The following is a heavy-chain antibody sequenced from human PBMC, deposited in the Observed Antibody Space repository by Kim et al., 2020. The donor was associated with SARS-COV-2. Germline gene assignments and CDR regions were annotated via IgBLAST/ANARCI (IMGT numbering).Heavy chain of an antibody. J-gene: IGHJ4*02. CDR1: GGSISSYY. V-gene: IGHV4-59*12. CDR2: IYYSGGT. CDR3: AREGETGSFYTGFDY. Sequence: SETLSLTCTVSGGSISSYYWSWIRQPPGKGLEWIGYIYYSGGTNYNPSLESRVTISVDTSKNQFSLKLSSVTAADTAVYYCAREGETGSFYTGFDYWGQGTLVTVSS. D-gene: IGHD3-10*01.